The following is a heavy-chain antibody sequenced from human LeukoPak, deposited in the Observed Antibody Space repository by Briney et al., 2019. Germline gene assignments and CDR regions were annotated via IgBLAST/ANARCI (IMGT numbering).Heavy chain of an antibody. D-gene: IGHD7-27*01. CDR2: IYTSGST. J-gene: IGHJ6*03. V-gene: IGHV4-61*02. CDR1: GGSISSGSYY. Sequence: PSETLSLTCTVSGGSISSGSYYWSWIRQPAGKGLEWIGRIYTSGSTNYNPSLKSPVTISVDTSKNQFSLKLSSVTAADTAVYYCATLGRYYYYMDVWGKGTTVTVSS. CDR3: ATLGRYYYYMDV.